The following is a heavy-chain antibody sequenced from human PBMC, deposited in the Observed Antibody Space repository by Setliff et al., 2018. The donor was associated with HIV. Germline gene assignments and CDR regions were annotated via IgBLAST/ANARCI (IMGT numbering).Heavy chain of an antibody. V-gene: IGHV4-61*09. CDR2: IYTDGST. CDR1: GGSISSGTYY. Sequence: PSETLSLTCTVSGGSISSGTYYWSWIRQPAGKGLEWIGHIYTDGSTNFNPSLRSRVTISADTPKNQLSLKLKSVTAADTAVYYCARWHPPYGFWEEDYWGQGILVTVSS. CDR3: ARWHPPYGFWEEDY. J-gene: IGHJ4*02. D-gene: IGHD3-10*01.